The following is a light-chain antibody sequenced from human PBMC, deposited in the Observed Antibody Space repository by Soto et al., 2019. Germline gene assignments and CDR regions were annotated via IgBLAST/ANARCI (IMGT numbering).Light chain of an antibody. CDR1: QSVSSN. CDR3: QQYNNGPPER. CDR2: GAS. Sequence: EIVVTQSRATLSVSTGERATLSCRASQSVSSNLAWYQQKPGQAPRLLIYGASTRATGIPARFSGSGSGTEFTLTISSLQSEDFAVYYCQQYNNGPPERFALRTKADIK. V-gene: IGKV3-15*01. J-gene: IGKJ1*01.